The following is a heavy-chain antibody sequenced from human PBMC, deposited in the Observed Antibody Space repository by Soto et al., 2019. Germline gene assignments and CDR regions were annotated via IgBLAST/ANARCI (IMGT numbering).Heavy chain of an antibody. CDR1: GYSVSSNSAA. CDR3: ATDRVVVAATTYSYYYGMDV. D-gene: IGHD2-15*01. CDR2: TYYMSKWYN. J-gene: IGHJ6*02. V-gene: IGHV6-1*01. Sequence: HTLALTCAISGYSVSSNSAALNGIRQSPSIVLECLGRTYYMSKWYNEYSVSLKIRVNINPDTSKNQFSLQLNSVYPEDDAVYYCATDRVVVAATTYSYYYGMDVCGQGPTVTVSS.